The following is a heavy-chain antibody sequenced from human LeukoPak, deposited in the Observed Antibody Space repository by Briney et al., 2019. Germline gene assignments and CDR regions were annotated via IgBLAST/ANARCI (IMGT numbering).Heavy chain of an antibody. D-gene: IGHD2-21*02. Sequence: GASVKVSRKASGFTFTAYYLYWVRQAPGQGLECVGFINLNNGATGYAQNFQGRVTMTRDTSISTAFMELSSLRSDDTAVYYCARDGDSTAPDFDFWGQGALVTVSS. J-gene: IGHJ4*02. CDR1: GFTFTAYY. V-gene: IGHV1-2*02. CDR2: INLNNGAT. CDR3: ARDGDSTAPDFDF.